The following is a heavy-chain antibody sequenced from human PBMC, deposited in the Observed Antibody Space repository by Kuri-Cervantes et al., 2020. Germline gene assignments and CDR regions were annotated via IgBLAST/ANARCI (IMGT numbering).Heavy chain of an antibody. Sequence: ASVKVSCKASGYTFRNYPISWVRQAPGQGLEWMGWMNPNSGNTGYAQKFQGRVTMTRNTSIGTAYMELSSLRSEDTAVYYCARVRAPPFDAFDIWGQGTMVTVSS. CDR2: MNPNSGNT. CDR3: ARVRAPPFDAFDI. CDR1: GYTFRNYP. J-gene: IGHJ3*02. V-gene: IGHV1-8*02.